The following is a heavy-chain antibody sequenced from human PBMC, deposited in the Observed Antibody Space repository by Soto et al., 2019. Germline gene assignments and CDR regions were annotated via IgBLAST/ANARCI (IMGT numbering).Heavy chain of an antibody. D-gene: IGHD6-19*01. CDR3: ARGGIAVAGPPLGY. J-gene: IGHJ4*02. V-gene: IGHV3-64*02. CDR1: GFTFSSYA. CDR2: ISSNGGST. Sequence: GGSLRLSCAASGFTFSSYAMHWVRQAPGKGLEYVSAISSNGGSTYYADSVKGRFTISRDNSKNTLYLQMGSLRAEDMAVYYCARGGIAVAGPPLGYWGQGTLVTVSS.